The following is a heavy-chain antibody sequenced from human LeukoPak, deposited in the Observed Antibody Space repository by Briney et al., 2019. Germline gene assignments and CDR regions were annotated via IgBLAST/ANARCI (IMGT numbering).Heavy chain of an antibody. CDR2: IYYSGST. V-gene: IGHV4-61*01. Sequence: SETLSLTCTVSGGSVSSGSYYWRWIRQPPGKGLEWIGYIYYSGSTNYNPSLKSRVTISVDTSKNQFSLKLSSVTAADTAVYYCARDSAALTIFGVVTHPSYGMDVWGQGTTVTVSS. CDR3: ARDSAALTIFGVVTHPSYGMDV. CDR1: GGSVSSGSYY. J-gene: IGHJ6*02. D-gene: IGHD3-3*01.